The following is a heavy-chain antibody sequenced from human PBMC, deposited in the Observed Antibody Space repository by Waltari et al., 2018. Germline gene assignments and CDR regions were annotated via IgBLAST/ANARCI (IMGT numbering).Heavy chain of an antibody. CDR3: ARVTGSGYCSSTSCYLSRSGFDY. D-gene: IGHD2-2*01. Sequence: QVQLQQWGAGLLKPSATLSLTCAVYGGSFSGYSWSWIRQPPGKGLEWLGEINHSGSTNYNPSLKSRVTISVDTSKNQFSLKLSSVTAADTAVYYCARVTGSGYCSSTSCYLSRSGFDYWGQGTLVTVSS. J-gene: IGHJ4*02. V-gene: IGHV4-34*01. CDR1: GGSFSGYS. CDR2: INHSGST.